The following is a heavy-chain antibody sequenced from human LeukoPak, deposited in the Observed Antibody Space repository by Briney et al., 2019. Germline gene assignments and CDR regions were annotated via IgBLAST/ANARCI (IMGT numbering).Heavy chain of an antibody. Sequence: GASVKVSCKASGYTFTGYYMHWVRQAPGQGLEWMGRINPNSGGTNYAQKFQGRVTMTRDTSISTAYMELSRLRSDDTAVYYCARTTRLYGDLPGDYWGQRTLVTVSS. CDR3: ARTTRLYGDLPGDY. D-gene: IGHD4-17*01. V-gene: IGHV1-2*06. CDR1: GYTFTGYY. CDR2: INPNSGGT. J-gene: IGHJ4*02.